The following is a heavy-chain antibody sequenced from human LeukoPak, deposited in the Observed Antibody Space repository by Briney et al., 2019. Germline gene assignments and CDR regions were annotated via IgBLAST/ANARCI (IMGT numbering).Heavy chain of an antibody. V-gene: IGHV4-30-2*01. CDR1: GGLISSGGYS. D-gene: IGHD3-9*01. CDR3: ARSYDIWTSAPAY. Sequence: TLSLTCAVSGGLISSGGYSWSWIRQPPGKGLEWIGYIYHSGNTYYNPSLKSRITISIDRSMNQFSLKLSSVTAADTAVYYCARSYDIWTSAPAYWGQGTLVTVSS. J-gene: IGHJ4*02. CDR2: IYHSGNT.